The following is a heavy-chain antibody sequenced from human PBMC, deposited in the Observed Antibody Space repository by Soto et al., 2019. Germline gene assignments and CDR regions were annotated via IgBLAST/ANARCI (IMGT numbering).Heavy chain of an antibody. CDR3: ARSITMIGGGNWFDP. J-gene: IGHJ5*02. D-gene: IGHD3-22*01. Sequence: QVQLVQSGAEVKKPGYSVKVSCKASGGTFSSYAISWVRQAPGQGLEWMGGIIPIFGTANYAQKFQGRVTITADESTSTAYMELSSLRYEDMAVYYCARSITMIGGGNWFDPWGQGTLVTVSS. CDR2: IIPIFGTA. CDR1: GGTFSSYA. V-gene: IGHV1-69*01.